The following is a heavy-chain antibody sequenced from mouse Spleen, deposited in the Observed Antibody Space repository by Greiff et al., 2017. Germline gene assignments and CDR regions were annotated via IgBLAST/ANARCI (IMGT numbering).Heavy chain of an antibody. CDR1: GFSLTSYA. V-gene: IGHV2-9-1*01. CDR3: ARILGSSYERAYYYAMDY. CDR2: IWTGGGT. J-gene: IGHJ4*01. Sequence: QVQLQQSGPGLVAPSQSLSITCTVSGFSLTSYAISWVRQPPGKGLEWLGVIWTGGGTNYNSALKSRLSISKDNSKSQVFLKMNSLQTDDTARYYCARILGSSYERAYYYAMDYWGQGTSVTVSS. D-gene: IGHD1-1*01.